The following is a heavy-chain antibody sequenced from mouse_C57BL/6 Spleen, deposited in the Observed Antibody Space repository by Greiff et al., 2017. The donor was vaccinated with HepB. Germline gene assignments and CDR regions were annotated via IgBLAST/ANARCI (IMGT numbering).Heavy chain of an antibody. V-gene: IGHV1-61*01. J-gene: IGHJ4*01. CDR2: IYPSDSET. CDR3: ARRYDGYYRAMDY. D-gene: IGHD2-3*01. Sequence: VQLQQPGAELVRPGSSVKLSCKASGYTFTSYWMDWVKQRPGQGLEWIGNIYPSDSETHYNQKFKDKATLTVDKSSSTAYMQLSSLTSEDSAVYYCARRYDGYYRAMDYWGQGTSVTVSS. CDR1: GYTFTSYW.